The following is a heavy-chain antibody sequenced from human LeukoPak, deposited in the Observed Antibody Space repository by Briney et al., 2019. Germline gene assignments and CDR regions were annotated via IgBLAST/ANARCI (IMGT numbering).Heavy chain of an antibody. D-gene: IGHD3-22*01. J-gene: IGHJ4*02. Sequence: PGGSLRLSCAASGFTFSDYYMSWIRQAPGRGLEWLSYISSSSSYTNYADSVKGRFIISRDNAKNSLYLQMNSLRAEDTAVYYCARGHYYDSSGYYYWGQGTLVTVSS. V-gene: IGHV3-11*06. CDR2: ISSSSSYT. CDR1: GFTFSDYY. CDR3: ARGHYYDSSGYYY.